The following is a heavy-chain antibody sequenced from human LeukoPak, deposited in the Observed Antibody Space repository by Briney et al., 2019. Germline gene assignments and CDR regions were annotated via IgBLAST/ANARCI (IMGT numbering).Heavy chain of an antibody. CDR2: IKEDGSEE. CDR1: GFNFNTFW. V-gene: IGHV3-7*01. D-gene: IGHD6-13*01. CDR3: ARSREALYSSSWYPGDAFDI. Sequence: GGSLRLSCAASGFNFNTFWMTWVRQAPGKGLEWVANIKEDGSEEYYVDSVKGRFTISRDNAKNSLYLQMNSLRAEDTAVYYCARSREALYSSSWYPGDAFDIWGQGTMVTVSS. J-gene: IGHJ3*02.